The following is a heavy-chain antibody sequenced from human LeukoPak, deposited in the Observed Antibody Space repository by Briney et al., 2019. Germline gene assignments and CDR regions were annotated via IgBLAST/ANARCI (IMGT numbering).Heavy chain of an antibody. CDR1: GFTFSSYS. CDR2: ISSSSSTI. Sequence: GGSLRLSCAASGFTFSSYSMNWVRQAPGKGLEWVSYISSSSSTIYYADSVKGRFTISRDNAKNSLYLQMNSLRAEDTAVYYCAGDWYSSSWEWGQGTLVTVSS. V-gene: IGHV3-48*01. D-gene: IGHD6-13*01. J-gene: IGHJ4*02. CDR3: AGDWYSSSWE.